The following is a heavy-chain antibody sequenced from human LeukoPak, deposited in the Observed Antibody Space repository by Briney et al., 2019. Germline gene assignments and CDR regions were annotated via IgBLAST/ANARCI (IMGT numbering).Heavy chain of an antibody. CDR3: ARDQAGSSGSWASDS. D-gene: IGHD1-26*01. CDR2: IHYSGTT. J-gene: IGHJ4*02. CDR1: GGSISGYY. Sequence: PSETLSLTCTVSGGSISGYYWSWIRQSPGKGLEWIGFIHYSGTTSYSPSLKSRVTISVDTSKNQFSLKLSSVTAADTAVYYCARDQAGSSGSWASDSWGQGTLVTVSS. V-gene: IGHV4-59*01.